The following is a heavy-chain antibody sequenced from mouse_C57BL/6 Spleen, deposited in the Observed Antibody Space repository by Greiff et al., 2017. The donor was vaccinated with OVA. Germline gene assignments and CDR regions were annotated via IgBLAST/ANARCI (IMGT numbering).Heavy chain of an antibody. Sequence: VQLKESGGGLVQPGGSLKLSCAASGFTFSDYYMYWVRQTPDKRLEWVAYISNGGGSTYYPDTVKGRFTISRDNAKNTLYLQMSRLKSEDTAVYYCGGQVDYAVGAMDYWGQGTSVTVSS. J-gene: IGHJ4*01. CDR3: GGQVDYAVGAMDY. CDR2: ISNGGGST. CDR1: GFTFSDYY. D-gene: IGHD2-4*01. V-gene: IGHV5-12*01.